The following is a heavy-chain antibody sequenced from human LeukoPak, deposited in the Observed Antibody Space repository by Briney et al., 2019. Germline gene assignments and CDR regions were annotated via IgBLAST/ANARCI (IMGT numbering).Heavy chain of an antibody. CDR2: ISDSGGRT. D-gene: IGHD6-13*01. V-gene: IGHV3-23*01. CDR3: ARVIRAAPGKGYFDY. CDR1: GITLSNYG. J-gene: IGHJ4*02. Sequence: GGSLRLSCAVSGITLSNYGMSWVRQAPGKGLEWVAGISDSGGRTNYADSVKGRFTISRDSSKNTLYLQMNSLRAEDTAIYYCARVIRAAPGKGYFDYWGQGTLVTVSS.